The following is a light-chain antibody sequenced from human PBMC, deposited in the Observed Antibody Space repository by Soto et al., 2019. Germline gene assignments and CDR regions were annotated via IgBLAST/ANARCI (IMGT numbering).Light chain of an antibody. CDR1: SSDVGGYDF. CDR3: SSYTSISTYV. CDR2: DVS. J-gene: IGLJ1*01. Sequence: ALTQPASVSGSPGQSITISCTGTSSDVGGYDFVSWYQHHPGKAPRLMIYDVSHRPSGVSDRFSASKSGNTASLTISGLLAEDEADYYCSSYTSISTYVFGTGTKVTVL. V-gene: IGLV2-14*03.